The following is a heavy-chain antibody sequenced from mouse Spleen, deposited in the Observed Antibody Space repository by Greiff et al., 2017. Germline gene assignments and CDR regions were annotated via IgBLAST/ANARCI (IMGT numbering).Heavy chain of an antibody. V-gene: IGHV1-82*01. J-gene: IGHJ3*01. CDR3: APYYRYEGFAY. Sequence: QVQLQQPGPELVKPGASVKISCKASGYAFSSSWMNWVKQRPGKGLEWIGRIYPGDGDTNYNGKFKGKATLTADKSSSTAYMQLSSLTSEDSAVYFCAPYYRYEGFAYWGQGTLVTVSA. CDR2: IYPGDGDT. D-gene: IGHD2-14*01. CDR1: GYAFSSSW.